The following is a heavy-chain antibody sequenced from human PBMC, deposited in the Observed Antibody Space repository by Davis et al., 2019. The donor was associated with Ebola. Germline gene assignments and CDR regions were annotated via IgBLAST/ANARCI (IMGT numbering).Heavy chain of an antibody. J-gene: IGHJ6*03. Sequence: SVKVSCKASGFTFTRSAVQWVRQARGQRLEWIGWVVVGSGNTNYTHQFQDRVTISRDMSTSTAYMELSSLRSEDTAVYFCAAASLYHYYYMDVWGKGTTVTVSS. CDR1: GFTFTRSA. CDR3: AAASLYHYYYMDV. V-gene: IGHV1-58*01. D-gene: IGHD2-2*01. CDR2: VVVGSGNT.